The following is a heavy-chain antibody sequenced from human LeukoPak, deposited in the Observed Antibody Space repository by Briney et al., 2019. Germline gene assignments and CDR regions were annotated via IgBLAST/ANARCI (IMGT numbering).Heavy chain of an antibody. V-gene: IGHV4-31*03. CDR1: GGSISSGGYY. J-gene: IGHJ4*02. D-gene: IGHD3-10*01. CDR3: ARGGMVRGVIFDY. Sequence: TLSLTCTVSGGSISSGGYYWSWIRQHPGKGLEWIGYIYYSGSTYYNPSLKSRVTISVDTSKNQFSLKLSSVTAADTAVYYCARGGMVRGVIFDYWGQGTLVTVSS. CDR2: IYYSGST.